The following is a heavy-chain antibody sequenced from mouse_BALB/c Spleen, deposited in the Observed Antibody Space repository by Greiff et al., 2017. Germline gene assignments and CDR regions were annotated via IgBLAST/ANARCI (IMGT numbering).Heavy chain of an antibody. CDR3: LETDYAMDY. Sequence: EVQLQESGPGLVKPSQSLSLTCSVTGYSITSGYYWNWIRQFPGNKLEWMGYISYDGSNNYNPSLKNRISITRDTSKNQFFLKLNSVTTEDTATYYCLETDYAMDYWGQGTSVTVSS. CDR2: ISYDGSN. J-gene: IGHJ4*01. V-gene: IGHV3-6*02. CDR1: GYSITSGYY.